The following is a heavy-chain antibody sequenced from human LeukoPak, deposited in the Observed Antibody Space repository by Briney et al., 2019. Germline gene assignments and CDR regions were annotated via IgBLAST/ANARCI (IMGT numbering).Heavy chain of an antibody. Sequence: SKTLSLTCTVSGGSISSSYWSWIRQPPGKGLEYIGNIYYSGSTNYNPSLKSRVTISVDTSKNQFSLKLTSVTAADTAVYYSARYSGSYYFLDYWGQGTLVTVAP. CDR3: ARYSGSYYFLDY. V-gene: IGHV4-59*01. CDR1: GGSISSSY. J-gene: IGHJ4*02. D-gene: IGHD1-26*01. CDR2: IYYSGST.